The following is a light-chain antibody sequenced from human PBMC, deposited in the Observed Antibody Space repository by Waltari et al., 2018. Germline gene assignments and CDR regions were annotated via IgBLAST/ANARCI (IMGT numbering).Light chain of an antibody. CDR1: QSVSVY. V-gene: IGKV3-11*01. CDR2: DAS. Sequence: EVVLTQSPATLSLSPGERATLSCRASQSVSVYLAWYQQKPGQAPRLLIYDASDRATGVPARFSGSGSGTDFTLTISSLEPEDFAVYYCQQRTDRPPVTFGQGTRVE. J-gene: IGKJ1*01. CDR3: QQRTDRPPVT.